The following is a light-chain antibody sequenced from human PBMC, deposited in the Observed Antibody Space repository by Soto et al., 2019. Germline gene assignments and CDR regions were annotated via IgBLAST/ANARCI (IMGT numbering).Light chain of an antibody. J-gene: IGKJ1*01. V-gene: IGKV3-15*01. CDR3: QQYNQWPGT. Sequence: EIVLTQSPATLSVSPGESATLSCRASQSIGSNLAWYQQKPGQSPRLLIYGASSRATGVPVRFSGSGSGVGFTLTIGGLQSEDFAVYHCQQYNQWPGTFGQGTKVDIK. CDR2: GAS. CDR1: QSIGSN.